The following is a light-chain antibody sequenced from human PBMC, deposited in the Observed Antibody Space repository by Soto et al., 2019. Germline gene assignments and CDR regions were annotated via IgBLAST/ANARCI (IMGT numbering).Light chain of an antibody. J-gene: IGLJ3*02. Sequence: QAVVTQEPSLTVSPGGTVTLTCASSTGAVTSGYYPNWFQQKPGQAPGALIYSTSNKHSWTPARFSGSLLGGKAALTLSGVQPEDEAEYCCLIYCGGAQVFGGGTKLTVL. V-gene: IGLV7-43*01. CDR1: TGAVTSGYY. CDR3: LIYCGGAQV. CDR2: STS.